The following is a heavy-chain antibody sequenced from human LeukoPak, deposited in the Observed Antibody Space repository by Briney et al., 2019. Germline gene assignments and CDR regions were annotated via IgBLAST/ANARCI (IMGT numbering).Heavy chain of an antibody. D-gene: IGHD4-11*01. CDR1: GGSISSYY. CDR3: ARALGMTTVIGAHYGMDV. CDR2: IYYSGST. V-gene: IGHV4-59*01. Sequence: SETLSLTCTVSGGSISSYYWSWIRQPPGKGLEWLGYIYYSGSTNYNPSLKSRVTISVDTSKNQFSLKLSSVTAADTAVYYCARALGMTTVIGAHYGMDVWGQGTTVTVSS. J-gene: IGHJ6*02.